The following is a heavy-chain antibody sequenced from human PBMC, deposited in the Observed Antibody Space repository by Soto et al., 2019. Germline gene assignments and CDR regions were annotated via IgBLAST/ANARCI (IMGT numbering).Heavy chain of an antibody. Sequence: EVQLVESGGGLVQPGGSLRLSCTASGFNFSRFWTHWVRQVPGRGLVWVSHITSDGSRTSYADSVKGRFTISRDNAKNTLYLQMNSLRAEDTAVYYCARDLSSCSSARCYSFYYGMDVWGQGTTVTVSS. D-gene: IGHD2-2*01. CDR1: GFNFSRFW. CDR3: ARDLSSCSSARCYSFYYGMDV. CDR2: ITSDGSRT. V-gene: IGHV3-74*01. J-gene: IGHJ6*02.